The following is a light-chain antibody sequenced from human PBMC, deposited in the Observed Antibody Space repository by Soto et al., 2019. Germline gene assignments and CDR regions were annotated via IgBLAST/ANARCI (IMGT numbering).Light chain of an antibody. CDR3: QQYNSYPT. Sequence: DIQMTQSPSTLSASVGDRVTITCRASQSISSWLAWYQQKPGKAPKLLIYDAYSLESGVPSRFSGSGSGTEFTLTISSLQPDDFATYYCQQYNSYPTFGPGTKVDIK. V-gene: IGKV1-5*01. J-gene: IGKJ3*01. CDR2: DAY. CDR1: QSISSW.